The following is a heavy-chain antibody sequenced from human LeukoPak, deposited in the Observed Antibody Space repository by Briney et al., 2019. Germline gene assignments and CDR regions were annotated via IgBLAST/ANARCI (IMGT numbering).Heavy chain of an antibody. Sequence: EASVKVSCKVSGGTFSSYAISWVRQAPGQGLEWMGGIIPIFGTANYAQKFQGRVTITTDESTSTAYMELSSLRSEDTAVYYCASPTRYSSSWFLLYWGQGTLVTVSS. CDR3: ASPTRYSSSWFLLY. D-gene: IGHD6-13*01. CDR1: GGTFSSYA. V-gene: IGHV1-69*05. CDR2: IIPIFGTA. J-gene: IGHJ4*02.